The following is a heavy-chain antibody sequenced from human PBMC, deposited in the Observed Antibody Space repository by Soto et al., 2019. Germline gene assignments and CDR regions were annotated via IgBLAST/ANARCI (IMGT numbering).Heavy chain of an antibody. D-gene: IGHD3-9*01. Sequence: GGSLRLSCAASGFTFSSYGMHWVRQAPSKGLEWVAVIWYDGSNKYYADSVKGRFTISRDNSKNTLYLQMNSLRAEDTAVYYCAREYYDILTGSFYGMDVWGQGTTVTVSS. CDR1: GFTFSSYG. CDR2: IWYDGSNK. V-gene: IGHV3-33*01. CDR3: AREYYDILTGSFYGMDV. J-gene: IGHJ6*02.